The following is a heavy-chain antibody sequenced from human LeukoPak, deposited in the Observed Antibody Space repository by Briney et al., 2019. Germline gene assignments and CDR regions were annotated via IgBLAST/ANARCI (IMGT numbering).Heavy chain of an antibody. CDR3: AKGTTWAMGTFDI. D-gene: IGHD5-18*01. Sequence: GGSLRLSCAASGFTFSSYGMSWVRQAPGKGLEWVSAISGSGGSTYYADSVKGRFTISRDNSKNTLYLQMNSLRAEDTAVYYCAKGTTWAMGTFDIWGQGTMVTVSS. J-gene: IGHJ3*02. CDR2: ISGSGGST. CDR1: GFTFSSYG. V-gene: IGHV3-23*01.